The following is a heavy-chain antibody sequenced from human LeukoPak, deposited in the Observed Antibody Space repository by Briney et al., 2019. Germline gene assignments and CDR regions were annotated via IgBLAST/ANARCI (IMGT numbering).Heavy chain of an antibody. CDR2: IYYSGST. CDR1: GGSISGYY. D-gene: IGHD1-26*01. J-gene: IGHJ4*02. V-gene: IGHV4-59*01. Sequence: SETLSLTCAVSGGSISGYYWTWIRQPPGKGLEWIGYIYYSGSTNYHPSLRSRVTLSVDTSKKQFSLKLSSVTAADTAVYYCARGLLVGNTGYYFDYWGQGTLVTVSS. CDR3: ARGLLVGNTGYYFDY.